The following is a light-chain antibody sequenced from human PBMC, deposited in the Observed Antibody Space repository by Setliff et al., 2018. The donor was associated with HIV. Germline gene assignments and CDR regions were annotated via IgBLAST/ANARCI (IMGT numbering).Light chain of an antibody. CDR3: SSYTNSTTVYV. CDR1: SSDVGGYNY. V-gene: IGLV2-14*01. CDR2: EVS. Sequence: QSVLTQPASVSGSPGQSITISCTGTSSDVGGYNYVSWYQQHPGKAPKLMIYEVSNRPSGVSYRFSGSKSGNTASLTISGLQAEDAADYYCSSYTNSTTVYVLGTGTRVTVL. J-gene: IGLJ1*01.